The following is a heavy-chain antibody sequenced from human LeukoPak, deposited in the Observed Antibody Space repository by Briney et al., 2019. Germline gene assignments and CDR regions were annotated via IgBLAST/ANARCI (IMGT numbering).Heavy chain of an antibody. D-gene: IGHD3-22*01. Sequence: GGSLRLSRAASGFTFSSYSMNWVRQAPGKGLEWVSSISSSSYIYYADSVKGRFTISRDNAKNSLYLQMNSLRAEDTAVYYCARDDDTMIPYDYWGQGTLVTVSS. CDR1: GFTFSSYS. CDR3: ARDDDTMIPYDY. V-gene: IGHV3-21*01. J-gene: IGHJ4*02. CDR2: ISSSSYI.